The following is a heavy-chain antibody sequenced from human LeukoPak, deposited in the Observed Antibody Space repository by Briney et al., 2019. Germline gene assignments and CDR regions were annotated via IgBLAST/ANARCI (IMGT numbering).Heavy chain of an antibody. CDR1: GFTFSSYA. CDR2: ISGSGGST. Sequence: PGGSLRLSCAAFGFTFSSYAMSWVRQAPGKGLEWVSAISGSGGSTYYADSVKGRFTISRDNSKNTLYLQMNSLRAEDTAVYYCAKGPGVMVRGVSGPYGMDVWGQGTTVTVSS. J-gene: IGHJ6*02. V-gene: IGHV3-23*01. D-gene: IGHD3-10*01. CDR3: AKGPGVMVRGVSGPYGMDV.